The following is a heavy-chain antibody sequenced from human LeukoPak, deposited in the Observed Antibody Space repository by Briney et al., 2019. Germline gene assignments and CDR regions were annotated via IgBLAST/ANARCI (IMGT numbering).Heavy chain of an antibody. D-gene: IGHD6-13*01. J-gene: IGHJ1*01. CDR3: ARVAAGIGFFQH. Sequence: PSETLSLTCTVSGGSISSGGYYWSWIRQPPGKGLEWIGYIYHSGSTYYNPSLKSRVTISVDRSKNQFSLKPSSVTAADTAVYYCARVAAGIGFFQHWGQGTLVTVSS. CDR1: GGSISSGGYY. V-gene: IGHV4-30-2*01. CDR2: IYHSGST.